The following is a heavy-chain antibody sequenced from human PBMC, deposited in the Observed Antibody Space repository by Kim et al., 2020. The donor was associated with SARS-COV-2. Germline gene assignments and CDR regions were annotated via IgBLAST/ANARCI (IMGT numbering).Heavy chain of an antibody. CDR2: INPENGVT. J-gene: IGHJ5*02. D-gene: IGHD3-9*01. V-gene: IGHV1-2*02. Sequence: ASVKVSCKSSGYTFSHYYLNWVRQAPGEGLEWIGWINPENGVTKYAQRFQGRVTMTTDTSISTAYLEVKTLTSDDTGIYYCARLLTGEDLWGQGTLVTVS. CDR3: ARLLTGEDL. CDR1: GYTFSHYY.